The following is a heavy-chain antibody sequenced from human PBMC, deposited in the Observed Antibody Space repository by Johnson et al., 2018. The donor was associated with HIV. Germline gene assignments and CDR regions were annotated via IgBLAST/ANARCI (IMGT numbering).Heavy chain of an antibody. V-gene: IGHV3-74*01. CDR3: ARDQGWGDAFDI. J-gene: IGHJ3*02. Sequence: VQLVESGGGVVQPGRSLRLSCVASGFTFSDYYMTWVRQAPGKGLVWVSRINSDGSSTSYADSVKGRFTISRDYAKNSLYLQMNSLRAEDTAVYYWARDQGWGDAFDIWGQGTMVIVSS. CDR1: GFTFSDYY. CDR2: INSDGSST. D-gene: IGHD3-16*01.